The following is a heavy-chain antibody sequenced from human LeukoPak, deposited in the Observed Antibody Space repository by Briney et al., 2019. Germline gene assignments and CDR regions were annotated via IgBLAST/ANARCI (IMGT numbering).Heavy chain of an antibody. CDR1: GFTVSSNY. CDR3: GRDLGGPEDY. CDR2: IYSGGST. D-gene: IGHD7-27*01. Sequence: GGSLRLSCAASGFTVSSNYMSWVRQAPGKGLEWVSVIYSGGSTYYADSVKGRFTISRDNSKNTRDLKMNSLKVEDEAVYYCGRDLGGPEDYRGQGTLVTVSS. V-gene: IGHV3-53*01. J-gene: IGHJ4*02.